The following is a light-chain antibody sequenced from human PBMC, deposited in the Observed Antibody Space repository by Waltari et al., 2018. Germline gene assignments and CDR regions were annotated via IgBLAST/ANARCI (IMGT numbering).Light chain of an antibody. Sequence: IILTQSPVTLSVSPGETAILSCRASQSVGRQLAWYQQRPGQAPRLLIYAASDRPTGVSGRFTGSGSGTDFTLSISSLQSEDFAVYYCQQYINWPRTFGQGTKVDTK. CDR3: QQYINWPRT. CDR1: QSVGRQ. CDR2: AAS. V-gene: IGKV3-15*01. J-gene: IGKJ1*01.